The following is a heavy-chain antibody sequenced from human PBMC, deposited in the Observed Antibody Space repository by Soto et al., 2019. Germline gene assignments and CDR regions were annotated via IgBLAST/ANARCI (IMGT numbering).Heavy chain of an antibody. CDR3: ARHPPSRFTRVRGVITSTYFDS. CDR2: IYYSGST. V-gene: IGHV4-39*01. CDR1: GGSISSSSYY. Sequence: SETLSLTCTVSGGSISSSSYYWGWIRQPPGKGLEWIGSIYYSGSTYYNPSLKSRVTISVDTSKNQFSLKLSSVTAADTAVYYCARHPPSRFTRVRGVITSTYFDSRAKE. J-gene: IGHJ4*01. D-gene: IGHD3-10*01.